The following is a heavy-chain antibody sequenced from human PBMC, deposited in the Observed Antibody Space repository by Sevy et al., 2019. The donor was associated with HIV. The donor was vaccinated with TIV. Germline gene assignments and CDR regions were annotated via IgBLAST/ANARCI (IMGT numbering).Heavy chain of an antibody. CDR3: ARDITMVRGVPRWFDP. Sequence: ASVKISCKASGYTFITYAMNWVRQAPGQGLEWMGWINTTTGNPTYAQGFTGRFVFSLDTSVSTAYLQISSLKAEDTAVYYCARDITMVRGVPRWFDPWGQGTLVTVSS. CDR2: INTTTGNP. D-gene: IGHD3-10*01. V-gene: IGHV7-4-1*02. J-gene: IGHJ5*02. CDR1: GYTFITYA.